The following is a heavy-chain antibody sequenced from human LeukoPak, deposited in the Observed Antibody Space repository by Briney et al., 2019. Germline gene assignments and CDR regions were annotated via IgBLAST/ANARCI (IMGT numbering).Heavy chain of an antibody. D-gene: IGHD3-10*01. V-gene: IGHV7-4-1*02. CDR1: GYTFTSYA. Sequence: ASVKVSCKASGYTFTSYAMNWVRQAAGQGLEWMGWINTNTGNPTYAQGFTGRFVFSLDTSVSTAYLQISSLKAEDAAVYYCARVVWFGELSLYYFDYWGQGTLVTVSS. CDR2: INTNTGNP. J-gene: IGHJ4*02. CDR3: ARVVWFGELSLYYFDY.